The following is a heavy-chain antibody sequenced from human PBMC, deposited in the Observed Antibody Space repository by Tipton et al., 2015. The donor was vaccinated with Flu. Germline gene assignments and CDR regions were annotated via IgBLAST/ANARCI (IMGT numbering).Heavy chain of an antibody. Sequence: TLSLTCAVSGYSISSGYYWGWIRQPPGKGLEWIGSIHHSGTTYYTPSLKSRVSVSVDTSENQFSLRLDSVTAADTAVYFCARQPIYYYGTSGLDWGPGTLVIVSS. CDR3: ARQPIYYYGTSGLD. V-gene: IGHV4-38-2*01. J-gene: IGHJ1*01. CDR2: IHHSGTT. D-gene: IGHD3-10*01. CDR1: GYSISSGYY.